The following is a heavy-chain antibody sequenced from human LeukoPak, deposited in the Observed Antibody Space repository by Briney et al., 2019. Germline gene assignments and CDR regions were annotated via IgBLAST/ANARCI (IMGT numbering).Heavy chain of an antibody. D-gene: IGHD2-2*01. Sequence: SETLSLTCTVSGGSISSYYWSWIRQPAGKGLEWIGRIYSSGSTNYNPSLKSRVTISVDTSKNQFSLKLSSVTAADTAVYYCARLNYLVVVPAAMRAGFDYWGQGTLVTVSS. J-gene: IGHJ4*02. CDR1: GGSISSYY. V-gene: IGHV4-4*07. CDR2: IYSSGST. CDR3: ARLNYLVVVPAAMRAGFDY.